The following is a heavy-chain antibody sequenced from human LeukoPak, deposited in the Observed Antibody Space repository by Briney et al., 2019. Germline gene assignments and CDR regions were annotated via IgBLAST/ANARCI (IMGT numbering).Heavy chain of an antibody. J-gene: IGHJ4*02. CDR1: GGSISSYY. V-gene: IGHV4-4*07. CDR3: ARSHGSGSYYNLNDY. D-gene: IGHD3-10*01. CDR2: IYTSGST. Sequence: SETLSLTCTVSGGSISSYYWSWIRQPAGKGLEWLGRIYTSGSTNYNPSLRSRVTISVDTSKNQFSLKLSSVTAADTAVYYCARSHGSGSYYNLNDYWGQGTLVTVSS.